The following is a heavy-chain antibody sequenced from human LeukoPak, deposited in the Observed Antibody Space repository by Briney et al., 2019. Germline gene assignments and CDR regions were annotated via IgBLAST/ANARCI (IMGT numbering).Heavy chain of an antibody. D-gene: IGHD6-19*01. J-gene: IGHJ5*02. V-gene: IGHV3-11*03. CDR1: GFTFSDYY. CDR2: VSTDSTYT. CDR3: TRHMSTSGWYHWFDP. Sequence: PGGSLRLSCTASGFTFSDYYMTWIRQAPGKGLEWLSYVSTDSTYTNYADSVKGRFTISRDNAKSSLYLQLNSLTAEDTAVYYCTRHMSTSGWYHWFDPWGQGTLVTVSS.